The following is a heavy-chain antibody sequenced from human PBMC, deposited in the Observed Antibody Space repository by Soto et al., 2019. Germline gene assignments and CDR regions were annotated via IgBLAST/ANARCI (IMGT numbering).Heavy chain of an antibody. CDR3: ATPPYYG. Sequence: QVQLVESGGGVVQPGRSLRLSCAAYGITFSSFAMHWVRQPPGKGLEWVAIIWYDGSKTYYTDSVKGRFTVSRDNSKDTLYLQMNRLRVEDTAVYFCATPPYYGWGPGTLVTVSS. D-gene: IGHD3-10*01. CDR2: IWYDGSKT. J-gene: IGHJ4*02. CDR1: GITFSSFA. V-gene: IGHV3-33*01.